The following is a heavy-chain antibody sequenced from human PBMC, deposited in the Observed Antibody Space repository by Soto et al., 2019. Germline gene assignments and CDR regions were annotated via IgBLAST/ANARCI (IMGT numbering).Heavy chain of an antibody. CDR1: GGSISSSSYY. CDR2: IYYSGST. CDR3: ERKYYYDSSGYENFDY. D-gene: IGHD3-22*01. Sequence: ETLSLTCTVSGGSISSSSYYWGWIRQPPGKGLEWTGSIYYSGSTYYNPSLKSRVTISVDTSKNQFSLKLSSVTAAHTAVYYCERKYYYDSSGYENFDYCGKGILVTV. J-gene: IGHJ4*02. V-gene: IGHV4-39*01.